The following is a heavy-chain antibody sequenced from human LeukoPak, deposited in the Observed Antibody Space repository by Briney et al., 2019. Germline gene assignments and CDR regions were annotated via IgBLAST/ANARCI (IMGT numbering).Heavy chain of an antibody. J-gene: IGHJ5*02. V-gene: IGHV3-7*01. Sequence: PGGSLRLSCAASGFTFSSYAMSWVRQAPGKGLEWVANIKQDGSEKNYVDSVEGRFTISRDNAKNSLYLQMNSLRVEDTAVYYCARWGGGGCYDSWGQGTLVTVSS. D-gene: IGHD2-15*01. CDR2: IKQDGSEK. CDR3: ARWGGGGCYDS. CDR1: GFTFSSYA.